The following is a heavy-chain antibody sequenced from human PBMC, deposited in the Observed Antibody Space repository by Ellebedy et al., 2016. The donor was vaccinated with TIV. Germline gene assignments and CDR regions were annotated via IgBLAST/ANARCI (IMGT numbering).Heavy chain of an antibody. D-gene: IGHD3-16*02. CDR3: ARRPWGSYRPFDY. CDR2: IYYSGTT. Sequence: MPSETLSLTCTVSGDSISGSNYYWGWLRQPPGKGLEWIGSIYYSGTTYYNPSLKSRVTISVTTSKNQFSLKLSSVTAADTAEYYCARRPWGSYRPFDYWGQGTLVTVSS. CDR1: GDSISGSNYY. V-gene: IGHV4-39*01. J-gene: IGHJ4*02.